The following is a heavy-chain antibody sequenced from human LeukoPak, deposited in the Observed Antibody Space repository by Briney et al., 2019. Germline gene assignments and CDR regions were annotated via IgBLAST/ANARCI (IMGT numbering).Heavy chain of an antibody. Sequence: PSETLSLTCTVSGVSISSSSYYWGWIRQPPGKGLEWIGSIYYSGSTYYNPSLKSRVTISVDKSKNQFSLKLSSVTAADTAVYYCARAEEINYYDSSGYWDWGQGTLVTVSS. J-gene: IGHJ4*02. CDR3: ARAEEINYYDSSGYWD. CDR2: IYYSGST. V-gene: IGHV4-39*07. D-gene: IGHD3-22*01. CDR1: GVSISSSSYY.